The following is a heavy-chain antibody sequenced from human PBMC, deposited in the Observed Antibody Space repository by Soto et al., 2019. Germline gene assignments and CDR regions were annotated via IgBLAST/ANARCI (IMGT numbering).Heavy chain of an antibody. CDR2: IKSNAYGGTI. CDR3: TSGLRWFGAF. V-gene: IGHV3-15*01. D-gene: IGHD3-10*01. Sequence: EVQLVEPGGGLVIPGGSLRLSCAASGVTFSNVWVTWVRQAPGRGLEWVGRIKSNAYGGTIDYAAPVKGRFTISRDASRYTVSLQMNSLKSEDTAVYDCTSGLRWFGAFWGEGSGVTVSS. CDR1: GVTFSNVW. J-gene: IGHJ4*02.